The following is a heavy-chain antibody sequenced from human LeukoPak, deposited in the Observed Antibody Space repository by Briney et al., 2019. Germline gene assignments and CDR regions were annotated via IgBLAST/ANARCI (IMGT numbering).Heavy chain of an antibody. V-gene: IGHV1-8*01. J-gene: IGHJ4*02. Sequence: ASAKVSCKASGYTFTSYDINWVRQATGQGLEWMGWMNPNSGNTGYAQKFQGRVTMTRNTSISTAYMELSSLRSEDTAVYYCARGGVRGGRKDYYFDYWGQGTLVTVSS. CDR1: GYTFTSYD. CDR2: MNPNSGNT. CDR3: ARGGVRGGRKDYYFDY. D-gene: IGHD3-10*01.